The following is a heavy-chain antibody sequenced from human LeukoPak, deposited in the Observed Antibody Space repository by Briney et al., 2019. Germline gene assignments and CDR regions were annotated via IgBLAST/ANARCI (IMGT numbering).Heavy chain of an antibody. CDR2: IYPGDSDT. V-gene: IGHV5-51*01. CDR3: ARHAYNYYYYMDV. CDR1: GYSFTSYW. J-gene: IGHJ6*03. Sequence: GKSLKISCKGSGYSFTSYWIGWVRQMPGKGLEWMGIIYPGDSDTRYSPSFQGQVTISADKSISTAYLQWSSLKASDTAMYYCARHAYNYYYYMDVWGKGTTVIVSS. D-gene: IGHD2-21*01.